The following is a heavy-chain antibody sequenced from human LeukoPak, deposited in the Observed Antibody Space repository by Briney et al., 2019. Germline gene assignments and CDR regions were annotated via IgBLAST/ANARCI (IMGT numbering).Heavy chain of an antibody. Sequence: ASVKVSCKASGGTFSSYAISWVRQAPGQGLEWMGGIIPIFGTANYAQKFQGRVTITADESTSTAYMELSSLRSEDTAVYYCAKDISSSGLIDYWGQGTLVTVSS. J-gene: IGHJ4*02. V-gene: IGHV1-69*13. CDR3: AKDISSSGLIDY. CDR1: GGTFSSYA. D-gene: IGHD6-19*01. CDR2: IIPIFGTA.